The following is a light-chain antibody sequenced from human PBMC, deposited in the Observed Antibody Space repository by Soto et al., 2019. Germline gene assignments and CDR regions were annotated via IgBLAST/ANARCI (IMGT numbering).Light chain of an antibody. V-gene: IGKV1-39*01. J-gene: IGKJ1*01. Sequence: DIQMTQSPSSLSASVGDRVTITCRASQSISSYLNWYQQRPGKAPKLLIYAASSLQSGVPSRFSGSGSGTDFTLPISSLQPEDFATYYCQQSYSTLWTFGQGTKV. CDR2: AAS. CDR1: QSISSY. CDR3: QQSYSTLWT.